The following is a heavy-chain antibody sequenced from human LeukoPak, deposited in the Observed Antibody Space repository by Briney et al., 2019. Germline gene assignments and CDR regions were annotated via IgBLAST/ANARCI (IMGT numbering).Heavy chain of an antibody. CDR2: VNEDGSKK. J-gene: IGHJ4*02. D-gene: IGHD7-27*01. Sequence: GGSLRLSCAASGFAFSSYWMSWVRQAPGKGLEWVANVNEDGSKKYHVDSMKGRFTISRDNAKNSLYLQVNSLRAEDTAVYYCXRAGDRGTVDFWGQGTLVTVSS. V-gene: IGHV3-7*01. CDR1: GFAFSSYW. CDR3: XRAGDRGTVDF.